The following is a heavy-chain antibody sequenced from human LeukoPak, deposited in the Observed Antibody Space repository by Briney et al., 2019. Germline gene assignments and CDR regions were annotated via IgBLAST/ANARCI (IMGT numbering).Heavy chain of an antibody. CDR1: GFTFNGYS. Sequence: GGSLRLSCAAYGFTFNGYSRNWVRQAPGKGLEWVSYISSSRSTIYYADSVKGRFTISRDNAKNSLYLQMNSLRDEDTAVYYCARGTDETGQQLVWFDYWGQGTLVTVSS. CDR3: ARGTDETGQQLVWFDY. D-gene: IGHD6-13*01. J-gene: IGHJ4*02. V-gene: IGHV3-48*02. CDR2: ISSSRSTI.